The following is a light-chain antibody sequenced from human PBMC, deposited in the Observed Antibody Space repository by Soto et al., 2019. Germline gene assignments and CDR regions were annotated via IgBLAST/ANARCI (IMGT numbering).Light chain of an antibody. CDR1: QSINNN. J-gene: IGKJ5*01. CDR2: HTS. V-gene: IGKV3D-15*01. Sequence: IVMTQSPATLSVSPGERASLSCRASQSINNNLAWYQQKPGQAPRLLVYHTSTRATGIPARFSGSGSGTEFTLTISSLQSEDFAVYYCQQRSNWPPITFGQGTRLEI. CDR3: QQRSNWPPIT.